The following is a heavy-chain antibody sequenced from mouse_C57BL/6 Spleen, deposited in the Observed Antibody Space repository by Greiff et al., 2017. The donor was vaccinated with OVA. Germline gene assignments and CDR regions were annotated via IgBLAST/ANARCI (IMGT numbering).Heavy chain of an antibody. CDR1: GYAFSSSW. CDR3: ARSDWDVETAWFAY. J-gene: IGHJ3*01. Sequence: QVQLQQSGPELVKPGASVKISCKASGYAFSSSWMNWVKQRPGKGLEWIGRIYPGDGDTNYNGKFKGKATLTADKSSSTAYMQLSSLTSEDSAVYFCARSDWDVETAWFAYWGQGTLVTVSA. D-gene: IGHD4-1*01. V-gene: IGHV1-82*01. CDR2: IYPGDGDT.